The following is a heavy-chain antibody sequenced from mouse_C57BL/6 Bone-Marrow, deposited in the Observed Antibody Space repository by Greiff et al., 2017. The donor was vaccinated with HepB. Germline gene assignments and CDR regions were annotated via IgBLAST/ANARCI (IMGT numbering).Heavy chain of an antibody. CDR3: ARKFITTVVAAYYYAMDY. D-gene: IGHD1-1*01. Sequence: VQLQQSGPELVKPGASVKISCKASGYAFSSSWMNWVKQRPGKGLEWIGRIYPGDGDTNYNGKFKGKATLTADKSSSTAYMQLSSLTSEDSAVYFCARKFITTVVAAYYYAMDYWGQGTSVTVSS. V-gene: IGHV1-82*01. CDR1: GYAFSSSW. J-gene: IGHJ4*01. CDR2: IYPGDGDT.